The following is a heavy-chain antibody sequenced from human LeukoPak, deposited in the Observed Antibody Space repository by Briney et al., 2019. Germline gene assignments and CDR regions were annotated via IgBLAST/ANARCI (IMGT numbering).Heavy chain of an antibody. D-gene: IGHD1-26*01. CDR3: AREGRGLPHDAFDI. V-gene: IGHV3-53*01. CDR1: GFTVSSNY. Sequence: GGSLRLSCAASGFTVSSNYMSWVRQAPGKGLEWVSVIYSGGSTYYADSVKGRFTISRVNSKNTLYLQMNSLRAEDTAVYYCAREGRGLPHDAFDIWGQGTMVTVSS. J-gene: IGHJ3*02. CDR2: IYSGGST.